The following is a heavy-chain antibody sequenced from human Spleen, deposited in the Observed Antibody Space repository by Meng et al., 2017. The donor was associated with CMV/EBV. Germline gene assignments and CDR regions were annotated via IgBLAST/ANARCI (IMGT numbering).Heavy chain of an antibody. J-gene: IGHJ6*02. V-gene: IGHV3-23*01. CDR3: AKDVMSGWEFLSYYYYGLDV. D-gene: IGHD1-26*01. Sequence: GESLKISCAASGFTFDDYGMNWVRQAPGKGLEFVSAISGSADSTYYAESVKGRFSISRDNSKSTVYLQMSSLRAEDTAVYYCAKDVMSGWEFLSYYYYGLDVWGQGTTVTVSS. CDR2: ISGSADST. CDR1: GFTFDDYG.